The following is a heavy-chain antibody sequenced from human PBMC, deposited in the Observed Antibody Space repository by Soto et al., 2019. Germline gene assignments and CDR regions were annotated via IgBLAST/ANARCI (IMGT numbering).Heavy chain of an antibody. CDR1: GFIFKKFG. CDR2: IWHDGKNY. D-gene: IGHD6-25*01. J-gene: IGHJ4*02. V-gene: IGHV3-33*01. Sequence: QVQLVQSGGGVVQPGTSLRLSCAASGFIFKKFGMQWVRQAPGKGLEWVAVIWHDGKNYDYADSVKGRFTVSRDNRKNTRYVYMNSLRADDTAVYYCARDPGTDAAMDHWGQGTLVTVSS. CDR3: ARDPGTDAAMDH.